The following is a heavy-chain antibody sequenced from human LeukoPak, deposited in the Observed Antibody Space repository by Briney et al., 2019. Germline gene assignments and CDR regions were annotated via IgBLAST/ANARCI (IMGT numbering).Heavy chain of an antibody. Sequence: SETLSLTCTVSGDSISSGGYYWSWIRQHPGKGLEWIGYIYYSGSTYYNPSLKSRVTISVDTSKNQFSLKLSSVTAADTAVYCCARDLGNAVDYWGQGTLVTVSS. D-gene: IGHD4-17*01. J-gene: IGHJ4*02. V-gene: IGHV4-31*03. CDR3: ARDLGNAVDY. CDR1: GDSISSGGYY. CDR2: IYYSGST.